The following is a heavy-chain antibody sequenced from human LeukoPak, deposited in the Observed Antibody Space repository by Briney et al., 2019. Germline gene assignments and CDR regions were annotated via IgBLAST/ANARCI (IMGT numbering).Heavy chain of an antibody. CDR3: ARWFTSGRGFFDY. CDR2: IWYDGSNK. D-gene: IGHD6-19*01. J-gene: IGHJ4*02. V-gene: IGHV3-33*01. Sequence: GGSLRLSCAASGFTFSSYGMHWVRQAPGKGLEWVAVIWYDGSNKYYADSVKGRFTISRDNSKNTLYLQMNSLRAEDTAVYYCARWFTSGRGFFDYWGQGILVTVSS. CDR1: GFTFSSYG.